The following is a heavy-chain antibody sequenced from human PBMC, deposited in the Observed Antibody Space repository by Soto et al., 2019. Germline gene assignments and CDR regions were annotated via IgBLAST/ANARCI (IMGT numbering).Heavy chain of an antibody. D-gene: IGHD3-10*02. V-gene: IGHV1-2*02. J-gene: IGHJ6*02. CDR3: ARNMDYYYGRGSGNGHGV. CDR1: GYTFTAYY. Sequence: QVQLVQSGAEVKEPGDSVRVSCEASGYTFTAYYIHWVRQAPGQGLEWMGWINPKFGDTTYAQDLQGRVSMTREMSISTVSLEVSRLPSDDTAIYYCARNMDYYYGRGSGNGHGVWGQGTTVTVFS. CDR2: INPKFGDT.